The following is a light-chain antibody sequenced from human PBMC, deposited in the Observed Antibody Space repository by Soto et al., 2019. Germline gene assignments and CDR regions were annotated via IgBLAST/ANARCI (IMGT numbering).Light chain of an antibody. CDR3: QRYGSSPLT. Sequence: DIVWTRSPATLSLSRGGRATLSCRASETIRGLLAWYQQRPVQPPRLLIYDTSNRATGIPARFSGSGSGTDFTLTISRLEPEDLAVYYCQRYGSSPLTFGGGTKVDIK. CDR2: DTS. V-gene: IGKV3-20*01. CDR1: ETIRGL. J-gene: IGKJ4*01.